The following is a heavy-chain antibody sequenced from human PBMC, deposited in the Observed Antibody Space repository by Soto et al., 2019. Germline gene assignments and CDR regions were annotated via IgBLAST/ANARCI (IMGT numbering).Heavy chain of an antibody. V-gene: IGHV4-34*01. CDR2: IYYSGST. Sequence: SETLSLTCAVYGGSFSGYYWSWIRQPPGKGLEWIGSIYYSGSTYYNPSLKSRVTISVDTSKNQFSLKLSSVTAADTAVYYCARYGSGSYSTPYYYYGMDVWGKGTTVTVSS. CDR1: GGSFSGYY. D-gene: IGHD3-10*01. CDR3: ARYGSGSYSTPYYYYGMDV. J-gene: IGHJ6*04.